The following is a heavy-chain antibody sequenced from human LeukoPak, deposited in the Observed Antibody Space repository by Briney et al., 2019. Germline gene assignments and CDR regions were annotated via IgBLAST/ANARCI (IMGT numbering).Heavy chain of an antibody. Sequence: TLSLTCTVSGGSISSGSYFWSWIRQPAGKRLEWTGRISTSGSTNYNPSLKSRVTISVDTSKNQFSLRLSSLTAADTAVYYCAIEGKVGATYYFDYWGQGTLVTVSS. CDR3: AIEGKVGATYYFDY. CDR1: GGSISSGSYF. V-gene: IGHV4-61*02. CDR2: ISTSGST. J-gene: IGHJ4*02. D-gene: IGHD1-26*01.